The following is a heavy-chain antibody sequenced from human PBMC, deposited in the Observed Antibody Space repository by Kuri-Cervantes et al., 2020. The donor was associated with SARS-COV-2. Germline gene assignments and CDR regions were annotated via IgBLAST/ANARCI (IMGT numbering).Heavy chain of an antibody. J-gene: IGHJ4*02. CDR3: ARDPSQSVGATFDY. V-gene: IGHV1-2*02. Sequence: ASVKVSCKASGYTFTGYYMHWVRQAPGQGLEWMGWINPNSGGTNYAQKFQGRVTMTRDTSISIAYMELSRLRSDDTAVYYCARDPSQSVGATFDYWGQGTLVTVSS. CDR2: INPNSGGT. D-gene: IGHD1-26*01. CDR1: GYTFTGYY.